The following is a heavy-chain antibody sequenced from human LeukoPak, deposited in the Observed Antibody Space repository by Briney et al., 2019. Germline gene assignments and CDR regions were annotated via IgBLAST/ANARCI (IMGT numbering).Heavy chain of an antibody. D-gene: IGHD2-15*01. Sequence: GGSPRLSCAASGFSVSDNYMSWVRQAPGTGLEWGSVIYSGGSTFYADSVKGRFTISRDNSKNTLYLQMNSLRAEDTAVYYCASDSYSPEYFQHWGQGTLVTVSS. CDR3: ASDSYSPEYFQH. CDR2: IYSGGST. J-gene: IGHJ1*01. V-gene: IGHV3-66*01. CDR1: GFSVSDNY.